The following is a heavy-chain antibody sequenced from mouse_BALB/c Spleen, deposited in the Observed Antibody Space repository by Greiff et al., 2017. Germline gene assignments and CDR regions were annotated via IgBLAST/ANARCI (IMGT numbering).Heavy chain of an antibody. CDR1: GYSITSDYA. D-gene: IGHD2-14*01. J-gene: IGHJ2*01. CDR3: ARSYYRYELYFDY. V-gene: IGHV3-2*02. CDR2: ISYSGST. Sequence: EVQLQQSGPGLVKPSQSLSLTCTVTGYSITSDYAWNWIRQFPGNKLEWMGYISYSGSTSYNPSLKSRISITRDTSKNQFFLQLNSVTTEDTATYYCARSYYRYELYFDYWGQGTTLTVSS.